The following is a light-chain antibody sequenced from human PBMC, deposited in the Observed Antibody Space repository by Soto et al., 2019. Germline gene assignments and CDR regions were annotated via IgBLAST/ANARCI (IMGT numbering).Light chain of an antibody. CDR2: EVT. CDR3: GSHAVSNSRV. Sequence: QSVLTQPPSASGSPGQSVTISCTGTSSDVGGYNYVSWYQQHPGKAPKLIIYEVTKRPSGVPARFSGSNSGNTASLTLSGLQPEDEADYDCGSHAVSNSRVFGGGTKVTVL. CDR1: SSDVGGYNY. V-gene: IGLV2-8*01. J-gene: IGLJ3*02.